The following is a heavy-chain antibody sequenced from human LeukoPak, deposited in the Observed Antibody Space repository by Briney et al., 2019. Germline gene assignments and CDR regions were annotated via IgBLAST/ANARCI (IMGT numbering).Heavy chain of an antibody. CDR2: IFHTGST. V-gene: IGHV4-4*02. CDR3: ARARGDGYNGAFLYYYYYMDV. J-gene: IGHJ6*03. CDR1: GGLISSSNW. Sequence: PSETLSLTCEVSGGLISSSNWWSWVRQPPGQGLEWIGEIFHTGSTNFNPSLKSRVTISVDTSKNQFSLKLSSVTAADTAVYYCARARGDGYNGAFLYYYYYMDVWGKGTTVTISS. D-gene: IGHD5-24*01.